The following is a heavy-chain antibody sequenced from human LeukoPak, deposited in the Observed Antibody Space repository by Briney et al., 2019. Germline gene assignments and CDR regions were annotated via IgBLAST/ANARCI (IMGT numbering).Heavy chain of an antibody. CDR2: ISGYNNRT. J-gene: IGHJ6*02. CDR1: GYTFTSFG. Sequence: GASVKVSCKSSGYTFTSFGFSWVRQAPGQGLEWMGWISGYNNRTNYAQKFQGRITMTTDTSASTAYMELDSLRSDDTAVYYCARASSSQPQDLFYYDYGLDVWGQGTTVTVSS. V-gene: IGHV1-18*01. D-gene: IGHD6-13*01. CDR3: ARASSSQPQDLFYYDYGLDV.